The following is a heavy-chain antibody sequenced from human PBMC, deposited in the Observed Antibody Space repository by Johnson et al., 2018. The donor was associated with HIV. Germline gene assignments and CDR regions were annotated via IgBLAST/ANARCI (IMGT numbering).Heavy chain of an antibody. CDR2: IYDGDST. CDR1: GFTVSSNY. Sequence: VQLVVSGGGLIQPGGSLRLSCAASGFTVSSNYMSWVRQAPGKGLEWVSVIYDGDSTYYADSVKGRFTISRDNAKNTLFLQINSLRAEDTAVYYCARASDSYCSADCYGDGFQISDQGTKVIVSS. J-gene: IGHJ3*02. CDR3: ARASDSYCSADCYGDGFQI. V-gene: IGHV3-53*01. D-gene: IGHD2-21*02.